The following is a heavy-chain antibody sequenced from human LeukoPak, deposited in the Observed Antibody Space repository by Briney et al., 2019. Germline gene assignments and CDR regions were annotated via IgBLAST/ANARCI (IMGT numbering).Heavy chain of an antibody. CDR1: GGSISSYY. Sequence: PSETLSLTCTVSGGSISSYYWSWIRQPPGKGLEWIGSIYYSGSTYYNPSLKSRVTISVGTSKNQFSLKLSSVTAADTAVYYCATYSSSWYGGQEYFDYWGQGTLVTVSS. CDR2: IYYSGST. CDR3: ATYSSSWYGGQEYFDY. J-gene: IGHJ4*02. V-gene: IGHV4-59*05. D-gene: IGHD6-13*01.